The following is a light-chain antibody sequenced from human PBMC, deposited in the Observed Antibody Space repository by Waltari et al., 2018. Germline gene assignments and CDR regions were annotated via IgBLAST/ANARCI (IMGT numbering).Light chain of an antibody. CDR2: DVS. J-gene: IGLJ2*01. V-gene: IGLV2-11*01. Sequence: QSALTQPRSVSGSPGQSVTISCTGTSSDVGGYNYVAWYQQHPGKAPKLMIYDVSKRPSCVPDRFSGSKSVNTASLTISGLQSEDEADYYCCSYAGSYTLVFGGGTKLTVL. CDR3: CSYAGSYTLV. CDR1: SSDVGGYNY.